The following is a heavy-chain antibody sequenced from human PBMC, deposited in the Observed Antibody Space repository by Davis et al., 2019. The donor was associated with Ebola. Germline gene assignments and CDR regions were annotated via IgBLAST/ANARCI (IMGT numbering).Heavy chain of an antibody. V-gene: IGHV4-59*11. CDR1: GVSISTHY. Sequence: PSETLSLTCTVSGVSISTHYWSWIRQPPGKRLEWIGSIYYTGSAYYNSSLNSRVTISLDTSKNQFSLKLSSVTAADTAMYYCARGLRGEESWLVHHYFDYWGQGTLVTVSS. CDR3: ARGLRGEESWLVHHYFDY. D-gene: IGHD6-19*01. CDR2: IYYTGSA. J-gene: IGHJ4*02.